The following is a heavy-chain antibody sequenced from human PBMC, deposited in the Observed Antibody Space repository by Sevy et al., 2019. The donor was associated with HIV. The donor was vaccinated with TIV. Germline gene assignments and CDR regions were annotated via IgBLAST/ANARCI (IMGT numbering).Heavy chain of an antibody. V-gene: IGHV3-48*02. CDR3: ARASCPYCGGDCLYAFNI. CDR1: GFTFSSFS. J-gene: IGHJ3*02. CDR2: ISSSGSSI. Sequence: GGSLRLSCAASGFTFSSFSMNWVRQAPGKTLEWISYISSSGSSIYYTDSVKGRFSISRDNAKRSLYLQMNSLRDEDTAVYYCARASCPYCGGDCLYAFNIWGQGTMVTVSS. D-gene: IGHD2-21*02.